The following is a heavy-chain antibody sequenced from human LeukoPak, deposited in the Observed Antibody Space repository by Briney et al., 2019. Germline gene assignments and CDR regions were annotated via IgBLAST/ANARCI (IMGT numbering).Heavy chain of an antibody. Sequence: ASVKVSCKASGYTFTGYYMHWVRQAPGQGLEWMGWINPNSGGTNYAQKFQGRVTMTRDTSISTAYMELSRLRSDDTAVYYCARDSVVVPAAMEDHWFDPWGQGTLVTVSS. CDR1: GYTFTGYY. CDR3: ARDSVVVPAAMEDHWFDP. D-gene: IGHD2-2*01. J-gene: IGHJ5*02. CDR2: INPNSGGT. V-gene: IGHV1-2*02.